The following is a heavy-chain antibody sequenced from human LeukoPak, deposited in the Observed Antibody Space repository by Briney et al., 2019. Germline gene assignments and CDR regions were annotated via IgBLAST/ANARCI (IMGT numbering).Heavy chain of an antibody. CDR3: ARDPGGSYPNWFDP. D-gene: IGHD1-26*01. J-gene: IGHJ5*02. CDR1: GGTFSSYA. Sequence: GASVKVSCKASGGTFSSYAISWVRQAPGQGLEWMGRIIPILGIANYAQKFQGRVTITADKSTSTAYMELSSLRSEDTAVYYCARDPGGSYPNWFDPWGQGTLVTVSS. CDR2: IIPILGIA. V-gene: IGHV1-69*04.